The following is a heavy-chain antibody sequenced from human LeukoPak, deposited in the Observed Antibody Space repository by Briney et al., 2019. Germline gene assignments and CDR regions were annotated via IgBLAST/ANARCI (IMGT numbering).Heavy chain of an antibody. Sequence: ASVKVSCKASGGTFSSYAISWVRQAPGQGLEWMGGIIPTFGTANYAQKFQGRVTITADESTSTAYMELSSLRSEDTAVYYCAREDDFWSGYTPSYGMDVWGQGTTVTVSS. CDR1: GGTFSSYA. V-gene: IGHV1-69*13. D-gene: IGHD3-3*01. CDR3: AREDDFWSGYTPSYGMDV. J-gene: IGHJ6*02. CDR2: IIPTFGTA.